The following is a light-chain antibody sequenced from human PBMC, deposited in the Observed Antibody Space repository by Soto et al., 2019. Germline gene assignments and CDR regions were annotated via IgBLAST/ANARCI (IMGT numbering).Light chain of an antibody. CDR3: QQYYGTPFA. CDR1: QTILYSSSNQNY. CDR2: WAS. J-gene: IGKJ4*01. Sequence: DIVMTQSPDSLAVPLGERATINCKSSQTILYSSSNQNYLAWYQQKPGQPPKLLIYWASTREFGVPDRFSGSGSGTDFTLTISSLQAEDVAVYYCQQYYGTPFAFGGGTKVEIK. V-gene: IGKV4-1*01.